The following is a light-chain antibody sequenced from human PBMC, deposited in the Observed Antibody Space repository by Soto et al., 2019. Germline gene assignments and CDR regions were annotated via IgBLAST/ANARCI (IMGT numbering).Light chain of an antibody. V-gene: IGKV1-5*03. CDR1: QSISSW. Sequence: DIQMTQSPSTLSASVGDRVTITCRASQSISSWLAWYQQKPGKAPKLLIYKASSLEIGVPSRFSGSGSGTACTLTISSLQPDDFATYYCQQYNSLWTFGQGNKVEIK. CDR2: KAS. CDR3: QQYNSLWT. J-gene: IGKJ1*01.